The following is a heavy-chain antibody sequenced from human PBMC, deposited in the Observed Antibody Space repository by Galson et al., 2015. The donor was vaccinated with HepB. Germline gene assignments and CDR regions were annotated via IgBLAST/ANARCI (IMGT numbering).Heavy chain of an antibody. J-gene: IGHJ4*02. CDR1: GFTFGDYA. D-gene: IGHD2-2*02. CDR2: IRSKAYGGTT. Sequence: SLRLSCAASGFTFGDYAMSWFRQAPGKGLEWVGFIRSKAYGGTTEYAASVKGRFTISRDDSKSIAYLQMNSLKTEDTAVYYCTCRRYLYCSSTSCYTEFDYWGQGTLVTVSS. V-gene: IGHV3-49*03. CDR3: TCRRYLYCSSTSCYTEFDY.